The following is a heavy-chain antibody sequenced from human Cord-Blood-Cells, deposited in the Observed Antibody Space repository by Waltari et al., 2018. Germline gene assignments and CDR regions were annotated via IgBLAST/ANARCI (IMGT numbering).Heavy chain of an antibody. V-gene: IGHV4-61*09. D-gene: IGHD3-16*01. CDR2: IYTSGST. J-gene: IGHJ5*02. CDR1: GGSISSGSYY. CDR3: ARAFGEGWFDP. Sequence: QVQLQESGPGLVTPSQTLSLTCTVSGGSISSGSYYWSWIRQPAGKGLEWIGYIYTSGSTNYNPSLKSRVTISVDTSKNQFSLKLSSVTAADTAVYYCARAFGEGWFDPWGQGTLVTVSS.